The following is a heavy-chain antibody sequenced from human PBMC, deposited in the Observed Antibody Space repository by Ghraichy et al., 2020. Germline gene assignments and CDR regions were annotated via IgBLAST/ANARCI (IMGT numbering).Heavy chain of an antibody. CDR2: IDYSSTYI. D-gene: IGHD2-2*01. J-gene: IGHJ3*02. V-gene: IGHV3-21*01. Sequence: GESLNISCAASGFTFSTYTMNWVRQAPGKGLEWVSSIDYSSTYIYYADSVKGRFTISRNNAKNSLDLQMNSLRAGDTALYYCARDRHCTRTSCEDTFDIWGQGTMVTVSS. CDR1: GFTFSTYT. CDR3: ARDRHCTRTSCEDTFDI.